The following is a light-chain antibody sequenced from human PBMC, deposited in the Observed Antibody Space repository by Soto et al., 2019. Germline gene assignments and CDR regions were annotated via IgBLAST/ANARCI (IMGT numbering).Light chain of an antibody. J-gene: IGLJ1*01. V-gene: IGLV4-69*01. Sequence: QSVLTQSPSASASLGASVKLTCTLSSGHSSYAIAWHQQQPEKGPRYSMKLNSDGSHSKGDGIPDRFSGSSSGAERYLIISSLQSEDEADYYCQTWGTGIHVFGTGTKLTVL. CDR2: LNSDGSH. CDR3: QTWGTGIHV. CDR1: SGHSSYA.